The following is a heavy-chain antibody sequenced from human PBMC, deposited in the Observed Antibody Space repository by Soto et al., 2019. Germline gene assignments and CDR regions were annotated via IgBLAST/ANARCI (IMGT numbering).Heavy chain of an antibody. CDR1: GDSVSISSC. J-gene: IGHJ6*02. D-gene: IGHD2-2*01. V-gene: IGHV4-4*02. CDR3: VRSVPAATWQYSGMDV. CDR2: IYHSGTF. Sequence: SETLSLTCAVSGDSVSISSCCSWVRQAPGKGLEWIGEIYHSGTFNYNPSLASRVSVSVDKSRNQLSLNLKSVTAADTAVYYCVRSVPAATWQYSGMDVWGQGTTVTVSS.